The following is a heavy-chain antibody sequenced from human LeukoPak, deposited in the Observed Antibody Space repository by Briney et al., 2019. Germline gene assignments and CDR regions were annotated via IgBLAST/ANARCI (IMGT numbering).Heavy chain of an antibody. Sequence: GGSLRLSCAASGFTFSSYWMSWVRQAPGKGLEWVASIKRDGSVKKYVDSVQGRFTVSRDNTKNSLYLQMNSLRAEDTAVYYCARGGEYYDSSGYYYPEGRYFDYWGQGTLVTVSS. CDR1: GFTFSSYW. CDR2: IKRDGSVK. CDR3: ARGGEYYDSSGYYYPEGRYFDY. J-gene: IGHJ4*02. D-gene: IGHD3-22*01. V-gene: IGHV3-7*01.